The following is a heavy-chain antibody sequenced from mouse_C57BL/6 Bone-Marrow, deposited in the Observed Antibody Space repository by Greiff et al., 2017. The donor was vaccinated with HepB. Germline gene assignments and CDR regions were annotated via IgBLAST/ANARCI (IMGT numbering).Heavy chain of an antibody. J-gene: IGHJ2*01. CDR2: IYPGDGDT. Sequence: LVESGAELVKPGASVKISCKASGYAFSSYRMNWVKQRPGKGLEWIGQIYPGDGDTNYNGKFKGKATLTADKSSSTAYMQLSSLTSEDSAVYFWARGGFTTVVEGAFDYWGQGTTLTVSS. CDR3: ARGGFTTVVEGAFDY. V-gene: IGHV1-80*01. D-gene: IGHD1-1*01. CDR1: GYAFSSYR.